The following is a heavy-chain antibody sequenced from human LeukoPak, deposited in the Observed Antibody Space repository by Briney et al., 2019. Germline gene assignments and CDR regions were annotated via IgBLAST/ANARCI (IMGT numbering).Heavy chain of an antibody. CDR3: AGTYYFDSLGGFDP. CDR1: GFTFNTYA. J-gene: IGHJ5*02. Sequence: GGSLRLSCAASGFTFNTYAMHWVRQAPGTGLEWVAIISYDGSNKYYADSVKGRFTISRDNSKNTLYLQMNSLRAEDTAVYYCAGTYYFDSLGGFDPWGQGTLVTVST. V-gene: IGHV3-30-3*01. D-gene: IGHD3-22*01. CDR2: ISYDGSNK.